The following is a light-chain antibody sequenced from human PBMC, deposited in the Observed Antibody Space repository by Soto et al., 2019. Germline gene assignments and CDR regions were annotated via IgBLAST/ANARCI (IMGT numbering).Light chain of an antibody. CDR1: QRLLNSNGNIF. V-gene: IGKV2-28*01. CDR3: MQALQTPYT. CDR2: LGF. J-gene: IGKJ2*01. Sequence: EIVMTQSPPSLTVTPGEPASISCSSSQRLLNSNGNIFLDWYLQKPGQSPQLLIYLGFNRASGVPDRVSGSGAGTDFTLKISRVEAEDAGIYYCMQALQTPYTFGQGTKLEIK.